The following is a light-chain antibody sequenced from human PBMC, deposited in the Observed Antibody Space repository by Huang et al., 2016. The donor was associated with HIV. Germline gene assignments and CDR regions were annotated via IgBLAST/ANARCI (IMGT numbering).Light chain of an antibody. CDR1: QSVSSN. J-gene: IGKJ1*01. Sequence: EIVMTQSPATLSVSPGERATLSCRASQSVSSNLAWYRQKPGQAPRLLIYDASTRATGSPPRFSGSGSGTEFTLTISSLQSEDFALYYCQQYNNWPRTFGQGTKVEI. CDR3: QQYNNWPRT. V-gene: IGKV3-15*01. CDR2: DAS.